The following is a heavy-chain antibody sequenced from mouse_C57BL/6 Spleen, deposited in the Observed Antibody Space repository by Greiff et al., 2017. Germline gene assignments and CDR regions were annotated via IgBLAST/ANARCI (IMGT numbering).Heavy chain of an antibody. D-gene: IGHD3-2*02. CDR3: ARGAQATFAY. J-gene: IGHJ3*01. Sequence: LQESGAELVKPGASVKISCKASGYAFSSYWMNWVKQRPGKGLEWIGQIYPGDGDTNYNGKFKGKATLTADKSSSTAYMQLSSLTSEDSAVYFCARGAQATFAYWGQGTLVTVSA. V-gene: IGHV1-80*01. CDR1: GYAFSSYW. CDR2: IYPGDGDT.